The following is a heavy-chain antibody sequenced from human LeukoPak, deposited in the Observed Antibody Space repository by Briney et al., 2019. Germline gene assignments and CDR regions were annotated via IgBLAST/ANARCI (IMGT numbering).Heavy chain of an antibody. J-gene: IGHJ5*02. Sequence: PGGSLRLSCAASGFTFSSYGMHWVRQAPGKGLEWVAFIRYDGSNKYYADSVKGRFTISRDNSKNTLYLQMNSLRAEDTAVYYCAKEGMEMATINRPNWFDPWGQGTLVTVSS. CDR2: IRYDGSNK. CDR1: GFTFSSYG. D-gene: IGHD5-24*01. V-gene: IGHV3-30*02. CDR3: AKEGMEMATINRPNWFDP.